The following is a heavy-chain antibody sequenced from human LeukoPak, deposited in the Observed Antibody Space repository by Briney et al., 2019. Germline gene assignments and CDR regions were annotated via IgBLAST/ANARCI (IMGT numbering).Heavy chain of an antibody. CDR3: AKSSYSSSWYFLV. D-gene: IGHD6-13*01. V-gene: IGHV3-23*01. Sequence: QSGGYLRLSCAASGFTFSSYAMSWVRQAPGKGLEWVSAISGSGGSTYYADSVKGRFTISRDNSKNTLYLQMNSLRAEDTAVYYCAKSSYSSSWYFLVWGQGTLVTVSS. CDR1: GFTFSSYA. J-gene: IGHJ4*02. CDR2: ISGSGGST.